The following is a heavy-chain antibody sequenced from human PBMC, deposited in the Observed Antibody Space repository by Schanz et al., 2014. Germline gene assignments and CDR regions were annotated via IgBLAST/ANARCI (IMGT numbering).Heavy chain of an antibody. CDR2: ISPSSGGT. CDR1: GYSFRSYG. V-gene: IGHV1-2*06. D-gene: IGHD3-3*01. J-gene: IGHJ5*02. CDR3: ARESVSRTRLFDP. Sequence: QVKLVQSGAEVKKPGASVKVSCKASGYSFRSYGISWVRQAPGQGLEWMGRISPSSGGTNYAQNFQGRVTMTKDTSINTVYMELSTLTSDDTAVYYCARESVSRTRLFDPWGQGTLVTVSS.